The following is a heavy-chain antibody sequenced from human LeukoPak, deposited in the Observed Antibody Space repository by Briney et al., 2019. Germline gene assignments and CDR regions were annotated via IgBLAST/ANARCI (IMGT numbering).Heavy chain of an antibody. CDR2: ISYDGSNK. CDR3: AKTKYSSSWYYFDY. J-gene: IGHJ4*02. Sequence: PGGSLRLSCAASKFTFNNYAMSWVRQAPGKGLEWVAVISYDGSNKYYADSVKGRFTISRDNSKNTLYLQMNSLRAEDTAVYYCAKTKYSSSWYYFDYWGQGTLVTVSS. CDR1: KFTFNNYA. V-gene: IGHV3-30*18. D-gene: IGHD6-13*01.